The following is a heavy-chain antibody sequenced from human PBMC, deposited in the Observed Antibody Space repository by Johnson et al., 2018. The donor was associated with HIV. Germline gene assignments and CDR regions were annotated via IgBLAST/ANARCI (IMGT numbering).Heavy chain of an antibody. Sequence: QVQLVESGGGLVQPGGSLRLSCAASGFTFSSYAMHWVRQAPGKGLEWVAVISYDGSNKYYADSVKGRFTISRDNSKNTLYLQMNSLRAEDTAVYYCAQTTVTRARGAFDIWGQGTMVTVSS. J-gene: IGHJ3*02. CDR2: ISYDGSNK. D-gene: IGHD4-11*01. CDR1: GFTFSSYA. V-gene: IGHV3-30-3*01. CDR3: AQTTVTRARGAFDI.